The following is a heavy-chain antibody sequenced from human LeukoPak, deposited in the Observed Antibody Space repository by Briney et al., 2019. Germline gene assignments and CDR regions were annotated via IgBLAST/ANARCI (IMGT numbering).Heavy chain of an antibody. CDR2: IKSKTDGGTT. CDR3: QGYYLGSEIDY. V-gene: IGHV3-15*01. J-gene: IGHJ4*02. D-gene: IGHD3-10*01. Sequence: PGGSLRLSCAVSGFTFSNAWMSCVRQAPGKGLEWVGRIKSKTDGGTTDYSASVKGRFTISRDDSQSMVFLQMSSLKTEDTAVYYCQGYYLGSEIDYWGQGTLVTVSS. CDR1: GFTFSNAW.